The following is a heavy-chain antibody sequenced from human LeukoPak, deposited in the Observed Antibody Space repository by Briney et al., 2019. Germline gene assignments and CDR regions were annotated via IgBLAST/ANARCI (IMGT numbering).Heavy chain of an antibody. CDR2: IYSGGST. CDR1: GFTVSSNY. D-gene: IGHD1-26*01. J-gene: IGHJ3*02. CDR3: ARYSGSYLLSAFNI. V-gene: IGHV3-53*01. Sequence: GGSLRLSCAASGFTVSSNYMSWVRQAPGKGLEWVSVIYSGGSTYYADSVKGRFTISRDNSKNTLYLQMNSLRAEDTAVYYCARYSGSYLLSAFNIWGQGTMVTVSS.